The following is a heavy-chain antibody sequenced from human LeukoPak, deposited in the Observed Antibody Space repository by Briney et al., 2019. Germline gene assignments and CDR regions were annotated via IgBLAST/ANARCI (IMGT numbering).Heavy chain of an antibody. Sequence: PSQTLSLTCAISGDSVSTNSAAWNWIRQSPSRGLEWLGRTYYRSKWYNDYAVSVKSRITINPDTSKNQFSLQLSSVTPEDTAVYYCARDWDYHDTSGPVAYLDYWGQGTLVTVSS. CDR1: GDSVSTNSAA. D-gene: IGHD3-22*01. J-gene: IGHJ4*02. CDR3: ARDWDYHDTSGPVAYLDY. CDR2: TYYRSKWYN. V-gene: IGHV6-1*01.